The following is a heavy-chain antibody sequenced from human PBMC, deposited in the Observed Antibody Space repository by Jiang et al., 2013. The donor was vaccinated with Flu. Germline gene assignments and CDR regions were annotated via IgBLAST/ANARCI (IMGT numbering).Heavy chain of an antibody. Sequence: SGAEVKKPGASVKVSCKASGYTFTGYYMHWVRQAPGQGLEWMGWINPNSGGTNYAQKFQGWVTMTRDTSISTAYMELSRLRSDDTAVYYCAISNLNGGLDAFDIWGQGTMVTVSS. CDR1: GYTFTGYY. CDR2: INPNSGGT. V-gene: IGHV1-2*04. D-gene: IGHD2-8*01. CDR3: AISNLNGGLDAFDI. J-gene: IGHJ3*02.